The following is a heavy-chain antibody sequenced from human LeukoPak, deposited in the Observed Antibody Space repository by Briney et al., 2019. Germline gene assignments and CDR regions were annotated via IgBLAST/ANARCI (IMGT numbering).Heavy chain of an antibody. CDR1: GFTFSNYW. CDR2: INSDGSST. J-gene: IGHJ4*02. V-gene: IGHV3-74*01. D-gene: IGHD6-19*01. Sequence: PGGSLRLSCAASGFTFSNYWIHWVRQAPGKGLVWVSRINSDGSSTSYADSVKGRFTISRDNSKNTLYLQMNSLRAEDTAVYYCAKSIAVAFYSWGQGTLVTVSS. CDR3: AKSIAVAFYS.